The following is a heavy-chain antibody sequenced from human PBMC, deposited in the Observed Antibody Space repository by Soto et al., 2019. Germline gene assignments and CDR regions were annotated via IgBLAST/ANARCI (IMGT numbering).Heavy chain of an antibody. CDR2: INPNSCGT. D-gene: IGHD3-10*01. CDR1: GYTFTGYY. V-gene: IGHV1-2*04. Sequence: QVQLVQSGAEVKKPGASVKVSCKASGYTFTGYYMHWVRQAPGQGREWMGWINPNSCGTTYAEKFQGWVSMTRDTAGSTAYMERSRLRYDDTAVYYCASGGDYGSGSYHEEYYFDYWGQGNLVTVSS. CDR3: ASGGDYGSGSYHEEYYFDY. J-gene: IGHJ4*02.